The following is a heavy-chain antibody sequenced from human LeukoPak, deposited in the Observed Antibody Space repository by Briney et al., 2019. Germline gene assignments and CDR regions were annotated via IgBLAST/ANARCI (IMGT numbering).Heavy chain of an antibody. CDR3: ARVPKYFDL. Sequence: SETLSLTCAVYGGSFSGFYWSWIRQPPGKGLEWIGEINHSGSTYYNPSLKSRVTISADTSKNQFSLKLTSVTAADTAVYYCARVPKYFDLWGRGTLVTVSS. V-gene: IGHV4-34*01. J-gene: IGHJ2*01. CDR2: INHSGST. CDR1: GGSFSGFY.